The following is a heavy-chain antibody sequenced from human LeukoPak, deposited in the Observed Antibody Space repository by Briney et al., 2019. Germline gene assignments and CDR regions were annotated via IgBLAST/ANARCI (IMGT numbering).Heavy chain of an antibody. CDR2: ISSSSSSSYI. D-gene: IGHD3-10*01. J-gene: IGHJ6*02. V-gene: IGHV3-21*01. CDR3: ARDHYGSGKSMDV. CDR1: GFTFSSYS. Sequence: GGSLRLSCAASGFTFSSYSMNWVRQAPGKGLEWVSSISSSSSSSYIYYADSVKGRFTISRDNAKNSLYLQMNSLRAEDTAVYYCARDHYGSGKSMDVWGQGTTVTVSS.